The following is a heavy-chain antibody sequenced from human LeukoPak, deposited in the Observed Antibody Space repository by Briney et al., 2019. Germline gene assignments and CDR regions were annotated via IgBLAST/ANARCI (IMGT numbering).Heavy chain of an antibody. J-gene: IGHJ4*02. CDR1: GFTFGDVY. Sequence: GSLRLSCAASGFTFGDVYMSWIHQAPGKGLEWVSYISSSGSSTKYADSVKGRFTISRQNPENTLFLQMNSLRAEDTAVYYCARVLGYDSSGYYRGYFDYWGQGTLVTVSS. CDR2: ISSSGSST. CDR3: ARVLGYDSSGYYRGYFDY. V-gene: IGHV3-11*05. D-gene: IGHD3-22*01.